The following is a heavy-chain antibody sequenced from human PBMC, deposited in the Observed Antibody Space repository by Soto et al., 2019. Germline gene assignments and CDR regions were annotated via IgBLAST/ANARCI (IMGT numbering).Heavy chain of an antibody. V-gene: IGHV3-11*05. CDR1: GFTLSDYY. Sequence: QVQLVESGGGLVKPGGSLRLSCAASGFTLSDYYMSWIRQAPGKGLEWVSYISSGRSSTNYADSVKGRFTISRDSAKNSLYLQMNSLRAEDTAVYYCARVAPPQDYWGQGTLATVSS. J-gene: IGHJ4*02. CDR3: ARVAPPQDY. CDR2: ISSGRSST.